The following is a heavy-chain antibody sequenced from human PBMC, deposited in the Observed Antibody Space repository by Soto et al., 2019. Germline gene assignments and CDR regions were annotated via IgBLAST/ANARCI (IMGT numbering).Heavy chain of an antibody. CDR1: GGTFSSYA. V-gene: IGHV1-69*06. D-gene: IGHD6-13*01. CDR3: AGPDSSRWGSGAFDI. CDR2: TIPIFGTA. J-gene: IGHJ3*02. Sequence: SVKVSCKASGGTFSSYAISWVRQAPGQGLEWVGGTIPIFGTANYAQKFQGRVTITADKSTSTAYMELSSLRSEDTAVYYCAGPDSSRWGSGAFDIWGQGTMVTVSS.